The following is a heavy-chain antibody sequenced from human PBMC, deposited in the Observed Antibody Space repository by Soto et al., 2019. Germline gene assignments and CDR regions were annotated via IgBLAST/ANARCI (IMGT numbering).Heavy chain of an antibody. J-gene: IGHJ5*02. Sequence: PSETLSLTCTVSGGPITEKYWNWVRQPAGKGLEWIGLIFANGHTDYSPSLKSRVTMSVDASKNQFSLRLTSVTAADTAVYYCVASSAASGLNWLDPWGQGTLVTVSS. CDR3: VASSAASGLNWLDP. CDR2: IFANGHT. CDR1: GGPITEKY. V-gene: IGHV4-4*07. D-gene: IGHD6-25*01.